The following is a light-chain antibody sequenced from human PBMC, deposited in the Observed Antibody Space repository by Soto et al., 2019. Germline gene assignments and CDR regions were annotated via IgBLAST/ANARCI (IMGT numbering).Light chain of an antibody. Sequence: QSALTQPASVSGSPGQSITISCTGTSSDVGGYNYVSWYQQHPGKAPKLMICEVSNRPSGVSNRFSGSKSGNTASLTISGLQAEDEADYYCSSYTSSSTYVFGPGTKLTVL. J-gene: IGLJ1*01. V-gene: IGLV2-14*01. CDR3: SSYTSSSTYV. CDR1: SSDVGGYNY. CDR2: EVS.